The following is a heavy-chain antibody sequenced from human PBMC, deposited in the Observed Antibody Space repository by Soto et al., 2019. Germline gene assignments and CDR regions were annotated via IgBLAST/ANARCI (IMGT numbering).Heavy chain of an antibody. V-gene: IGHV1-46*01. CDR1: GYTFTSYY. D-gene: IGHD6-13*01. CDR3: ARGVSEAGVYYYGMDV. Sequence: ASVKVACKASGYTFTSYYMHWLRQAPGQGLEWMGIINPSGGSTSYAQKFQGRVTMTRDTSTSTVYMELSSLRSEDTAVYYCARGVSEAGVYYYGMDVWGQGTTVTVSS. J-gene: IGHJ6*02. CDR2: INPSGGST.